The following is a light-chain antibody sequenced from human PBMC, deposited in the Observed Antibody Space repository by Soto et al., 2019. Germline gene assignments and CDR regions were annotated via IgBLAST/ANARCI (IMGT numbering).Light chain of an antibody. J-gene: IGLJ1*01. CDR2: DVS. V-gene: IGLV2-18*02. Sequence: QSALTQPPSVSGSPGQSVAISCTGTSSDVGSNNRVSWYQQPPGTAPKLMIYDVSNRPSGIPDRFSGSKSANTASLTISGLQAEDEAVYYCCSYTTSNTDVFGTGTKVTVL. CDR3: CSYTTSNTDV. CDR1: SSDVGSNNR.